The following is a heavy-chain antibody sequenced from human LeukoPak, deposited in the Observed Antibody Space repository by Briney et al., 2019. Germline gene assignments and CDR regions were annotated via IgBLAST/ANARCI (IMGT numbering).Heavy chain of an antibody. CDR1: GFTFSNYW. CDR2: IKQDGSDK. CDR3: ARTYNNWFDP. Sequence: GGSLRLSCAASGFTFSNYWMSWVRQAPGKGLEWVANIKQDGSDKFYVDSVKGRFTISRDNAKNSLSLQMNSLRGEDTAVYYCARTYNNWFDPWGQGTLVTVSS. J-gene: IGHJ5*02. V-gene: IGHV3-7*01.